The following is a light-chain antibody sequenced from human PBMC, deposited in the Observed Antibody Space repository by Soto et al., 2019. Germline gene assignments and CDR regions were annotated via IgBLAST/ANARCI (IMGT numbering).Light chain of an antibody. J-gene: IGKJ1*01. CDR2: DTS. CDR3: QQYNSYSPT. Sequence: DLQMAQSPTPLSASVGGRVTLTCWASQSISSWLAWYQQKPGKAPKLLIYDTSSLESGVPSRFSGSGSGTEFTLTISSLQPDDFATYYCQQYNSYSPTFGQGTKVDI. CDR1: QSISSW. V-gene: IGKV1-5*01.